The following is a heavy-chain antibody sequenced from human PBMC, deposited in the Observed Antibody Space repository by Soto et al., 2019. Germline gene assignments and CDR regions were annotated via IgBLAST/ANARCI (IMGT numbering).Heavy chain of an antibody. Sequence: GGSLRLSCVASGFTFDDYAMHWVRQAPGKGLEWVSGISWNGVSIGYADSVKGRFTISRDNAKNSLYLQMTSLRVEDTSLYYCAKDSGLPYSYYYGMDVWGQRTSVTVSS. CDR2: ISWNGVSI. CDR3: AKDSGLPYSYYYGMDV. CDR1: GFTFDDYA. V-gene: IGHV3-9*01. J-gene: IGHJ6*02. D-gene: IGHD3-9*01.